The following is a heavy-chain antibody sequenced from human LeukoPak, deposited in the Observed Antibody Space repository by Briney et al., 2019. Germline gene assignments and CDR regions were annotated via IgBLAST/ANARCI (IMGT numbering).Heavy chain of an antibody. J-gene: IGHJ2*01. CDR2: IKSKTDGGTT. V-gene: IGHV3-15*01. Sequence: GGSLRLSCAASGFTFSNAWMSWVRQAPGKGLEWVGRIKSKTDGGTTDYAAPVKGRFTISRDDSKNMLYLQMNSLKTEDTAVYYCTTVEYYYGSGIPYWYFDLWGRGTLVTVSS. CDR3: TTVEYYYGSGIPYWYFDL. D-gene: IGHD3-10*01. CDR1: GFTFSNAW.